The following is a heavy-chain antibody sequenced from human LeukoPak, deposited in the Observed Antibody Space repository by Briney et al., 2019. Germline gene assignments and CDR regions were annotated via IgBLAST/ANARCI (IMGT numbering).Heavy chain of an antibody. V-gene: IGHV3-23*01. CDR2: ISSSGGST. CDR1: GFTLSSYA. Sequence: PGGSLRLSCAASGFTLSSYAMSWVRQAPGKGLQWVSGISSSGGSTYYADSVKGRFTISRDNSKNTLYLQMNSLRAEDTAVYYCAKPYYYDSSGYFGDAFDIWGQGTMVTVSS. D-gene: IGHD3-22*01. J-gene: IGHJ3*02. CDR3: AKPYYYDSSGYFGDAFDI.